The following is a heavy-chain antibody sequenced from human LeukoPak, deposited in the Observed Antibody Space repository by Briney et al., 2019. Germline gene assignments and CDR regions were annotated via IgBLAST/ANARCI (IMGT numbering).Heavy chain of an antibody. CDR2: INPNSGGT. CDR1: GYTFTGYY. Sequence: ASVKVSCKASGYTFTGYYMHWVRQAPRQGLEWMGRINPNSGGTNYAQKFQGRVTMTRDTSISTAYMELSGLRSDDTAVYYCARSRIRQPVGAAGYWGQGTLVTVSS. J-gene: IGHJ4*02. V-gene: IGHV1-2*06. CDR3: ARSRIRQPVGAAGY. D-gene: IGHD1-26*01.